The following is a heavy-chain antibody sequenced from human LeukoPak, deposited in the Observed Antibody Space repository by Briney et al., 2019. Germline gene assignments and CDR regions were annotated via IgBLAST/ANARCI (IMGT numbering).Heavy chain of an antibody. V-gene: IGHV3-23*01. Sequence: GGSLRLSCAVSGITLGNYGMSWVRPAPGKGLEWVAGISGSGGRTNYADSVKGRFTISRDSSKNTLYLQMKSLRAGDAAVCFCAKRGVVIRVVLVGFHKEAYYFDSWGQGDLVTASS. CDR1: GITLGNYG. J-gene: IGHJ4*02. D-gene: IGHD3-10*01. CDR3: AKRGVVIRVVLVGFHKEAYYFDS. CDR2: ISGSGGRT.